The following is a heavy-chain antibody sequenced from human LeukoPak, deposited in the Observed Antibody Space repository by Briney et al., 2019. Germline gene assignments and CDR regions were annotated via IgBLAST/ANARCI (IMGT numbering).Heavy chain of an antibody. D-gene: IGHD6-13*01. CDR1: GVSVTSYY. J-gene: IGHJ4*02. V-gene: IGHV4-59*02. Sequence: SETLSLTCTVSGVSVTSYYWSWIRQPPGKGLEWIGYIYYSGSTYYNPSLKSRVTISVDTSKNQFSLKLSSVTAADTAVYYCARDVAAAGTRYFDYWGQGTLVTVSS. CDR2: IYYSGST. CDR3: ARDVAAAGTRYFDY.